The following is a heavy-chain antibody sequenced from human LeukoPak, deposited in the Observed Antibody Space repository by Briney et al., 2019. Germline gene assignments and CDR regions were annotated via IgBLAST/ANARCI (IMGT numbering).Heavy chain of an antibody. V-gene: IGHV3-30*01. D-gene: IGHD3-22*01. Sequence: GSLRLSCAASGFTFSSYAMHWVRQAPGKGLEWVAVISYDGNNKYYADSVKGRFTISRDNSKSTLYLQMNSLRAEDTAVYYCATGAPRYYYENYFDCWGQGTLVTVSS. CDR2: ISYDGNNK. CDR3: ATGAPRYYYENYFDC. CDR1: GFTFSSYA. J-gene: IGHJ4*02.